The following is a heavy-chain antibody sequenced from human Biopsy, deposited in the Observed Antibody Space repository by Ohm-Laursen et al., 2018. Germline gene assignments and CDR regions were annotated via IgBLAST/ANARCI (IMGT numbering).Heavy chain of an antibody. J-gene: IGHJ3*02. Sequence: SLRLSCAATGFTFSGYAMSWVRQGPEKGLEWVSVVTGSGRNTYYTDSVKGRFSISRDNSKNTLYLQMNNLSAEDTAVYYSARSTYYYESSGTRRGLDIWGQGTMVTVSS. CDR1: GFTFSGYA. D-gene: IGHD3-22*01. CDR2: VTGSGRNT. CDR3: ARSTYYYESSGTRRGLDI. V-gene: IGHV3-23*01.